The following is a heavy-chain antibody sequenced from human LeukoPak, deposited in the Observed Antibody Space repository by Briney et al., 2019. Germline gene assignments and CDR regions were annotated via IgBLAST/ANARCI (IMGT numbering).Heavy chain of an antibody. D-gene: IGHD5-12*01. CDR3: AREIRGYDCNFDY. CDR1: GGSISSSSYY. V-gene: IGHV4-39*02. CDR2: IYYSGST. J-gene: IGHJ4*02. Sequence: SETLSLTCTVSGGSISSSSYYWGWIRQPPGKGLEWIGSIYYSGSTYYNPSLKSRVTISVDTSKNQFSLKLSSVTAADTAVYYCAREIRGYDCNFDYWGQGTLVTVSS.